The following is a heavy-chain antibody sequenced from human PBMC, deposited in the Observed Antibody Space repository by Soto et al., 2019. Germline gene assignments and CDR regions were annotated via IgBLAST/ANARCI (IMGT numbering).Heavy chain of an antibody. Sequence: GESLKISCKCSGYRYTNYWIGWVRQMPGKGLEWMGIIFPGDSDTRYSPSFQGQVTISADKSINTAYLQWSSLKASDTAMYYCARRTRFSGLTGGEFDYWGQGTLVTVSS. V-gene: IGHV5-51*01. D-gene: IGHD2-8*02. CDR2: IFPGDSDT. CDR1: GYRYTNYW. CDR3: ARRTRFSGLTGGEFDY. J-gene: IGHJ4*02.